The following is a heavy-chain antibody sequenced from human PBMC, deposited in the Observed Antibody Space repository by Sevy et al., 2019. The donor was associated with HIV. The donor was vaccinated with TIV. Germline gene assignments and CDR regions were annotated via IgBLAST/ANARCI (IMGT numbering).Heavy chain of an antibody. J-gene: IGHJ3*02. CDR3: ARDPHDYGDYDGDAFDI. D-gene: IGHD4-17*01. Sequence: ASVKVSCKASGYTFTGYYMHWVRQAPGQGLEWMGRINPNSGGTNYSQKFQGRVTMTRDTSISTAYMELSRLRSDDTAVYYCARDPHDYGDYDGDAFDIWGQGTMVTVSS. V-gene: IGHV1-2*06. CDR2: INPNSGGT. CDR1: GYTFTGYY.